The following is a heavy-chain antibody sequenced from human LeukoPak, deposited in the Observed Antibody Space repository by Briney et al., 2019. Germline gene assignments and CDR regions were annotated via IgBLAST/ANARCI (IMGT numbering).Heavy chain of an antibody. Sequence: ASVKVSCKASGYTFTGYYMHWVRQAPGQGLEWMGWINPNSGGTNYAQKFQGRVTMTRDTSISTAYMEVSALRADDTAIYYCAREAQGGTDRPGRDVFDYWGQGTLVTVSS. CDR2: INPNSGGT. CDR3: AREAQGGTDRPGRDVFDY. J-gene: IGHJ4*02. CDR1: GYTFTGYY. D-gene: IGHD1-1*01. V-gene: IGHV1-2*02.